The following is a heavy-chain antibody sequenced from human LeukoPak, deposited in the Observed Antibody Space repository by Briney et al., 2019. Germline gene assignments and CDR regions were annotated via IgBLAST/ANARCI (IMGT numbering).Heavy chain of an antibody. D-gene: IGHD3-3*01. CDR1: GFTFSSHW. CDR2: IKPDGSEK. CDR3: ARADYDFWSGYLYYFDY. J-gene: IGHJ4*02. V-gene: IGHV3-7*01. Sequence: GGSLRLSCAVSGFTFSSHWMSWVRQAPGKGLEWVACIKPDGSEKYYADSVKGRFTISRDNAKNSLYLQMNSLRAEDTAVYYCARADYDFWSGYLYYFDYWGQGTLVTVSS.